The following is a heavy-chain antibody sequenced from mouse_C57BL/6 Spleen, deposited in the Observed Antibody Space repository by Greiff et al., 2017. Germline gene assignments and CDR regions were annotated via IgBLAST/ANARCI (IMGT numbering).Heavy chain of an antibody. V-gene: IGHV1-80*01. Sequence: VKLLQPGAELVKPGASVKISCKASGYAFSSYWMTWVKQRPGQGLEWIGQIYPGDGDTNYNGKFKGKATLTADKSASTAYMQLSSLTSEDSAVYCCARRWDGYWGQGTTLTVSS. D-gene: IGHD4-1*01. CDR3: ARRWDGY. CDR2: IYPGDGDT. J-gene: IGHJ2*01. CDR1: GYAFSSYW.